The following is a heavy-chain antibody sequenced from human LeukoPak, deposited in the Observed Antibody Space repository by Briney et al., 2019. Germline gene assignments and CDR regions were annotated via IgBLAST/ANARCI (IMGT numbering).Heavy chain of an antibody. CDR1: GGSFSGYY. Sequence: SETLSLTCAVYGGSFSGYYWSWIRQPPGKGLEGIGEINHSGSTNYNPSLKSRVTISVDTSKHQFSLKLSSVTAADTAVYYCARNYDAFDIWGQGTMVTVSS. V-gene: IGHV4-34*01. CDR2: INHSGST. J-gene: IGHJ3*02. CDR3: ARNYDAFDI. D-gene: IGHD1-7*01.